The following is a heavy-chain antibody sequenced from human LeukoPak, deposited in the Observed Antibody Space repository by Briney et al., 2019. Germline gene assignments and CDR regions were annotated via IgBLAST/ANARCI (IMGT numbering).Heavy chain of an antibody. D-gene: IGHD4-17*01. J-gene: IGHJ6*02. Sequence: NTSETLSLTCTVSGGSISSYYGSWIRQPAGKGLEWIGRIYTSGSTNYNPSLKSRVTMSVDTSKNQFSLKLSSVTAADTAVYYCARDHHNYGDYYYYYYGMDVWGQGTTVTVSS. CDR2: IYTSGST. CDR3: ARDHHNYGDYYYYYYGMDV. V-gene: IGHV4-4*07. CDR1: GGSISSYY.